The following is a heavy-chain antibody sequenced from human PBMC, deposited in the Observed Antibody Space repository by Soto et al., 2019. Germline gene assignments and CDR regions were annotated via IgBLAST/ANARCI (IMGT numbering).Heavy chain of an antibody. CDR2: ISYDGGNK. Sequence: GGSLSLSCASSGFTFSSYFMHLVRPAPGKGLEWVAVISYDGGNKYYADSVKGRFTISRDNSKNTLYLQMNSLRAEDTAVYYCAKGLALISYGSGSYIDYWGQGTLVTVSS. J-gene: IGHJ4*02. CDR1: GFTFSSYF. CDR3: AKGLALISYGSGSYIDY. D-gene: IGHD3-10*01. V-gene: IGHV3-30*18.